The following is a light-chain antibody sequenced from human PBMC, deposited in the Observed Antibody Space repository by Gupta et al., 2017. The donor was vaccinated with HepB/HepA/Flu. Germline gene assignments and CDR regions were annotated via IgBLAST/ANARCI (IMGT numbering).Light chain of an antibody. J-gene: IGLJ3*02. CDR1: SASVSTNYY. CDR2: STN. CDR3: VTYTTRANCV. V-gene: IGLV8-61*01. Sequence: QTVVTQEPSFSVSPGVTVTLTCGLTSASVSTNYYPSWYQQTPGQAPRTLIYSTNTRSSGVPDRFSGSILGNNAALTITGAQAEDEANYYCVTYTTRANCVFGGGTKLTVL.